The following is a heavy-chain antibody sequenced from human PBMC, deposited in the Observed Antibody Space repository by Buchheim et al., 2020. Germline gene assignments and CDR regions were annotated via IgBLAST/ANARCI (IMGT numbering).Heavy chain of an antibody. Sequence: EVQLLESGGGLVQPGGSLRLSCAASGFTFSSYAMCWVRQAPGRGLEWVSPISGSGGTTYYADSVKGRFTISRDNSKKTLYLQMNSLRAEDTAVYYCAKLSSSWYYFEYWGQGTL. CDR1: GFTFSSYA. V-gene: IGHV3-23*01. CDR2: ISGSGGTT. D-gene: IGHD6-13*01. J-gene: IGHJ4*02. CDR3: AKLSSSWYYFEY.